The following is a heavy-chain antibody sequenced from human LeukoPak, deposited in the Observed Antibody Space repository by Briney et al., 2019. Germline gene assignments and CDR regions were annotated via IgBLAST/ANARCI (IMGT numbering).Heavy chain of an antibody. D-gene: IGHD2-2*01. CDR1: GGSISTYH. Sequence: SETLSLTCSVSGGSISTYHWSWIRQPPGKELEWIGYIYYSGITNYNPSLNSRVTVSVDTSKNQFSLKVDSVTAADTAVYYCARSVPAARYFDYWGQGILVTVSS. J-gene: IGHJ4*02. CDR2: IYYSGIT. CDR3: ARSVPAARYFDY. V-gene: IGHV4-59*01.